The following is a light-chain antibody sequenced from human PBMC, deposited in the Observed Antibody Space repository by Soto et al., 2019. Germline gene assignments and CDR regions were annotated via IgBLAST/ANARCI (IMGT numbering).Light chain of an antibody. V-gene: IGKV3-15*01. CDR2: ASS. CDR1: QNIRSH. Sequence: EIVMTQSPATLSVSPGESATLSCRASQNIRSHLAWYQLRPGQAPRLLIYASSPMATGIPARFSGSGSGTEFTLTISSLQSEDFALYFCQQYNVWPGWTFGQGTKVGVK. J-gene: IGKJ1*01. CDR3: QQYNVWPGWT.